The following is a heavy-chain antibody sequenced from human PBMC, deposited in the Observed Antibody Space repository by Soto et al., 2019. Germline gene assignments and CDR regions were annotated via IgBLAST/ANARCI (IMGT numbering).Heavy chain of an antibody. D-gene: IGHD3-22*01. CDR3: ARAKLVVEGRFDE. CDR2: ISSSGTYT. V-gene: IGHV3-11*06. CDR1: GFSFSDYY. J-gene: IGHJ4*02. Sequence: GGSLRLSCAASGFSFSDYYMNWIRQAPGKGLEWISYISSSGTYTNYADSVRGRFTMSRDSAKNSLYLQMDGLRAEDTAVYYCARAKLVVEGRFDERGQGTLVTVSS.